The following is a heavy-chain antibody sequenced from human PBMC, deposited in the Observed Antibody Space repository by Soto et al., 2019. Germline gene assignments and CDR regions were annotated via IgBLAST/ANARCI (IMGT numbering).Heavy chain of an antibody. CDR3: ARDFPDYYDSSGYAPDAFDI. J-gene: IGHJ3*02. D-gene: IGHD3-22*01. V-gene: IGHV1-69*13. CDR2: IIPIFGTA. CDR1: GGTFSSYA. Sequence: SVKVSCKASGGTFSSYAISWVRQAPGQGLEWMGGIIPIFGTANYAQKFQGRVTITADESTSTAYMELSSLRSEDTAVYYCARDFPDYYDSSGYAPDAFDIWGQGTMVTVSS.